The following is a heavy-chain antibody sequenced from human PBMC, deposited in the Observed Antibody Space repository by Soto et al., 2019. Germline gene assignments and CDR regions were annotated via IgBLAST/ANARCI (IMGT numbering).Heavy chain of an antibody. CDR3: ARGVIVVVPAAALRWFDP. CDR2: INHSGST. CDR1: GGSFSGYY. V-gene: IGHV4-34*01. Sequence: PLETLSLTCAVYGGSFSGYYWSWIRQPPGKGLEWIGEINHSGSTNYNPSLKSRVTIPVDTSKNQFSLKLSSVTAADTAVYYCARGVIVVVPAAALRWFDPWGQGTLVTVSS. D-gene: IGHD2-2*01. J-gene: IGHJ5*02.